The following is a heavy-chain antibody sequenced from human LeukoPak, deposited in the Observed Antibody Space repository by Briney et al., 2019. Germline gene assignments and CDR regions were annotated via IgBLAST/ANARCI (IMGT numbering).Heavy chain of an antibody. CDR3: ARGTGSGGFKEEWFDP. CDR2: IYYSGST. J-gene: IGHJ5*02. CDR1: GCSISSGGYY. Sequence: SQTLSLTCTVSGCSISSGGYYWSWIRQHPGKGLEWIGYIYYSGSTYYNPSLKSRVTISVDTSKNQFSLKLSSVTAADTAVYYCARGTGSGGFKEEWFDPWGQGTLVTVSS. V-gene: IGHV4-31*03. D-gene: IGHD3/OR15-3a*01.